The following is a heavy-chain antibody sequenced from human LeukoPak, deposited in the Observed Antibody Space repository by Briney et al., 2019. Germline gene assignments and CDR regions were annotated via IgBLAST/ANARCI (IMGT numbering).Heavy chain of an antibody. Sequence: GGSLRLSCAAAGFTVSSKYMSWVRQASGKGLEWVSVIYSGGSTYYADSVKGRFTISRDSSKNTLYLQMNSLRVEDTAVYYCAQNNWFDPWGQGTLVTVSS. CDR3: AQNNWFDP. CDR2: IYSGGST. CDR1: GFTVSSKY. J-gene: IGHJ5*02. V-gene: IGHV3-53*01.